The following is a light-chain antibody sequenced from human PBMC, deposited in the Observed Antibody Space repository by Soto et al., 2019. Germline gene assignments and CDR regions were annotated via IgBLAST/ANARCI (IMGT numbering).Light chain of an antibody. V-gene: IGLV2-11*01. CDR1: SSDVGGYNY. J-gene: IGLJ2*01. CDR3: CSYAGSYTQV. Sequence: QSALTQPRSGSGSPGQSVTISCTGTSSDVGGYNYVSWYQQHPGKAPKLMIYDVSKRPSGVPDRFSGSKSGNTASLTISGLQAEDEADYYCCSYAGSYTQVFGGGTKLTVL. CDR2: DVS.